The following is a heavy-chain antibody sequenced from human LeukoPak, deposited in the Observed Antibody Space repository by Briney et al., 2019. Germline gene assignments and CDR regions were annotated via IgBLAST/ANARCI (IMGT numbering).Heavy chain of an antibody. CDR1: GFTFSSYA. CDR3: AKVSLVYCGGDCFSGLDY. Sequence: GGSLRLSCAASGFTFSSYAMSWVRQAPGKGLEWVAVISYDGSNKYYADSVKGRFTISRDNSKNTLYLQMSSLRAKDTAMYYCAKVSLVYCGGDCFSGLDYWGQGTLVTVSS. J-gene: IGHJ4*02. CDR2: ISYDGSNK. V-gene: IGHV3-30*18. D-gene: IGHD2-21*02.